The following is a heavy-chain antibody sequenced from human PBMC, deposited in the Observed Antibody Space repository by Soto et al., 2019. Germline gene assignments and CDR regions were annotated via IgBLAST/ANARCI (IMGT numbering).Heavy chain of an antibody. V-gene: IGHV3-7*01. CDR1: GFTFSSYW. CDR2: IKQDGSEK. J-gene: IGHJ4*02. Sequence: GGSLRLSCAASGFTFSSYWMSWVRQAPGKGLEWVANIKQDGSEKYYVDSVKGRFTISRDNAKNSLYLQMNSLRAEDTAVYYCARDLGYCSGGSCYSGYGYDYFDYWGQGTLVTVSS. CDR3: ARDLGYCSGGSCYSGYGYDYFDY. D-gene: IGHD2-15*01.